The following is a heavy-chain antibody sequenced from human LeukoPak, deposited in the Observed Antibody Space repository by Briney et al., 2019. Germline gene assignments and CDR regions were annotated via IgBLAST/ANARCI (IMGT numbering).Heavy chain of an antibody. V-gene: IGHV3-48*03. Sequence: HSGGSLRLSCAASGFTFSSFAMSWVRQAPGKGLEWVSGISASGSTIYYADSVKGRFTISRDNAKNSLYLQMNSPRAEDTAVYYCAREPLSATPSDYYYGMDVWGQGTTVTVSS. CDR3: AREPLSATPSDYYYGMDV. CDR2: ISASGSTI. D-gene: IGHD2-15*01. CDR1: GFTFSSFA. J-gene: IGHJ6*02.